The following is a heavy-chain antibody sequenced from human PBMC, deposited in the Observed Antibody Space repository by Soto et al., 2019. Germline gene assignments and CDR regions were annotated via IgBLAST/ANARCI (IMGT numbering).Heavy chain of an antibody. V-gene: IGHV3-33*03. CDR2: IWYDGSNK. CDR3: ATAFDV. Sequence: PGGSLGLSCAAXGFTFSSYGMHWVRQAPGKGLEWVAVIWYDGSNKYYADSVKGRFTISTDNAENTVYLQMNGLRVEDTAVYYCATAFDVWGQGTLVTVSS. CDR1: GFTFSSYG. J-gene: IGHJ4*02.